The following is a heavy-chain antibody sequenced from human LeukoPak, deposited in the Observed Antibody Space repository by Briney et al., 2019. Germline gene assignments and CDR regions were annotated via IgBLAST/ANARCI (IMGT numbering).Heavy chain of an antibody. CDR3: ARRNTMDV. CDR1: GFIFSGYA. Sequence: GGSLRLSCVASGFIFSGYAMHWVRQAPGKGLEWVAVVPYDGSNKEYADSVKGRFTISRDDAKSSLYLQMNSLRAEDTAVYYCARRNTMDVWGQGTTVIVFS. V-gene: IGHV3-30*04. CDR2: VPYDGSNK. J-gene: IGHJ6*02.